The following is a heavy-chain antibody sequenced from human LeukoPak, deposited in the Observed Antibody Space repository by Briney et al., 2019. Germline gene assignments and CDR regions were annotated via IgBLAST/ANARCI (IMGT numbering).Heavy chain of an antibody. J-gene: IGHJ6*02. Sequence: PGGSLRLSCAASGFTFSDYYMSWIRQAPGKGLEWVSYISSSGSTIYYADSVKGRFTISRDNAKNTLYLEMNSLRGEDTAVYYCGRAAFGRNGMDVWGQGTTVTVSS. CDR2: ISSSGSTI. CDR3: GRAAFGRNGMDV. V-gene: IGHV3-11*04. D-gene: IGHD3-16*01. CDR1: GFTFSDYY.